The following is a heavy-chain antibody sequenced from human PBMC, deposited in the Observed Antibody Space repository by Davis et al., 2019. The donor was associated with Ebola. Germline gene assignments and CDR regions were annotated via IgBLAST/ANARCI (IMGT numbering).Heavy chain of an antibody. CDR3: ARVPYGSGSYSDY. Sequence: ASVKVSCKASGYTFTSYDINWVRQATGQGLEWMGWMNPNSGNTGYAQKFQGRVTMTTDTSTSTAYMELRSLRSDDTAVYYCARVPYGSGSYSDYWGQGTLVTVSS. CDR1: GYTFTSYD. V-gene: IGHV1-8*01. D-gene: IGHD3-10*01. CDR2: MNPNSGNT. J-gene: IGHJ4*02.